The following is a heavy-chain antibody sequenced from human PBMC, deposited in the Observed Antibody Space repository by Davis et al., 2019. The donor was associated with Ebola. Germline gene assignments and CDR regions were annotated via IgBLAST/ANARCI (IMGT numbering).Heavy chain of an antibody. CDR1: GYSFTTHW. CDR3: ASLRRTITGMDDSFDI. Sequence: KVSCKASGYSFTTHWIGWVRQMPGKGLEWMGIIYPGDSDTRYSPSFQDQVTISADKSTKTAFLQWSSLKASDTGIYYCASLRRTITGMDDSFDIWGQGTMVTVSS. J-gene: IGHJ3*02. V-gene: IGHV5-51*01. CDR2: IYPGDSDT. D-gene: IGHD7-27*01.